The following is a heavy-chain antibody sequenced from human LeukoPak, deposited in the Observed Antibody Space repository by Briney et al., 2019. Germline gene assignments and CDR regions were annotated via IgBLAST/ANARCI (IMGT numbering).Heavy chain of an antibody. CDR1: RFALSSYA. D-gene: IGHD6-13*01. J-gene: IGHJ4*02. V-gene: IGHV3-23*01. CDR2: ISGSGGST. Sequence: SGGSLSLSCAVSRFALSSYAMSWVPQAPGKGGEGGSAISGSGGSTYYTDSAKGRFTISRENSKNTLYLQMNRLRTEVTVVYYCAKSRGGIAANYWGQGTLVTVSS. CDR3: AKSRGGIAANY.